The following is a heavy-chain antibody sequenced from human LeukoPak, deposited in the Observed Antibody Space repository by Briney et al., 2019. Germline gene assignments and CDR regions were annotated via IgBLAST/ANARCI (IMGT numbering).Heavy chain of an antibody. V-gene: IGHV3-7*01. J-gene: IGHJ4*02. CDR3: AKEIWPTVTIPGRTYFDY. D-gene: IGHD4-17*01. CDR1: DFTFSNYW. CDR2: LKQDGSEI. Sequence: GGSLRLSCVASDFTFSNYWMSWVGQAPGKGREWVGNLKQDGSEIYYLDSVKGGFTISRDNSKNSLYLQMNSLRAEDTAVYYCAKEIWPTVTIPGRTYFDYWGQGALVTVSS.